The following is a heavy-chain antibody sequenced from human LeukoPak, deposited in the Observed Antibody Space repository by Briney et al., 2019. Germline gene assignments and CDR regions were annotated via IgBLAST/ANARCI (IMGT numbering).Heavy chain of an antibody. CDR2: INPNSGGT. CDR3: ARGVAGDGYTDYYFDY. V-gene: IGHV1-2*02. Sequence: ASVKVSCKASGYTFTGYYMHWVRQAPGQGLEWMGWINPNSGGTNYAQKFQGRVTMTRDTSISTAYMALSRLRSDDTAVYYCARGVAGDGYTDYYFDYWGQGTLVTVSS. D-gene: IGHD5-24*01. J-gene: IGHJ4*02. CDR1: GYTFTGYY.